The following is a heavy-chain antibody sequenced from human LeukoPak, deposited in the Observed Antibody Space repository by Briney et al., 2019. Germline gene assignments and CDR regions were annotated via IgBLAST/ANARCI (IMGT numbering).Heavy chain of an antibody. J-gene: IGHJ6*03. CDR1: GFTFDDYG. CDR2: INWNGGST. Sequence: PGGSLRLSCAASGFTFDDYGMSWVRQAPGKGLEWVSGINWNGGSTGYADSVKGRFTISRDNAKNSLYLQMNSLRAEDTALYYCARGGCSGGSCYSHYLYYYTDVWGKGTTVTVSS. CDR3: ARGGCSGGSCYSHYLYYYTDV. D-gene: IGHD2-15*01. V-gene: IGHV3-20*04.